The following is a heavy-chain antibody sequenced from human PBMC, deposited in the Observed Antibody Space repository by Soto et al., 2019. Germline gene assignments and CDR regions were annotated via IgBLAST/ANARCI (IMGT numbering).Heavy chain of an antibody. J-gene: IGHJ6*02. Sequence: ASVKVSCKASGGTFSSYAISWVRQAPGQGLEWMGGIIPIFGTANYAQKFQGRVTITADESTSTAYMELSSLRSEDTAVYYCARRLDYYGSGSYQPTNPTNYYYYGMDVWGQGTTVTVSS. CDR2: IIPIFGTA. V-gene: IGHV1-69*13. D-gene: IGHD3-10*01. CDR1: GGTFSSYA. CDR3: ARRLDYYGSGSYQPTNPTNYYYYGMDV.